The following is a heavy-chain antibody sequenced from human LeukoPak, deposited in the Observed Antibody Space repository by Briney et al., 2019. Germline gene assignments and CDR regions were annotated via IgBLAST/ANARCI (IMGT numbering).Heavy chain of an antibody. CDR2: ISYDGSNK. CDR1: GLTFSSYA. J-gene: IGHJ4*02. CDR3: ASGDMASGY. D-gene: IGHD2-15*01. V-gene: IGHV3-30*04. Sequence: PGGSLRLSCAASGLTFSSYAMHWVRQAPGKGLEWVAVISYDGSNKYYADSVKGRFTISRDNSKNTLYLQMNSLRAEDTAVYYCASGDMASGYWGQGTLVTVSS.